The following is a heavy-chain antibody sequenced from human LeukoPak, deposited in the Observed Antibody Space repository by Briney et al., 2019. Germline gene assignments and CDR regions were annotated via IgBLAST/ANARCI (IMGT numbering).Heavy chain of an antibody. V-gene: IGHV3-33*01. CDR1: GFTFSSYG. CDR2: IWYDGSNK. J-gene: IGHJ3*02. Sequence: GRSLRLSCAASGFTFSSYGMHWVRQAPGKGLEWVAVIWYDGSNKYYADSAKGRFTISRDNSKNTLYLQMNSLRAEDTAVYYCARGYYDFWSGYYHDAFDIWGQGTMVTVSS. CDR3: ARGYYDFWSGYYHDAFDI. D-gene: IGHD3-3*01.